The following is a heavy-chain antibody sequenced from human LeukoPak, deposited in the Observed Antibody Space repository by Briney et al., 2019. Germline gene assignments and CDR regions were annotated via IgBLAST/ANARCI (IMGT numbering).Heavy chain of an antibody. J-gene: IGHJ4*02. CDR3: ARVSYYDSSGNRGALDY. CDR1: GGSFSGYY. D-gene: IGHD3-22*01. Sequence: SETLSLTCAVYGGSFSGYYWSWIRQPPGKGLEWIGEINHSGSTNYNPSLKSRVTISVDTSKNQFSLKLSSVTAADTAVYYCARVSYYDSSGNRGALDYWGQGTLVTVSS. V-gene: IGHV4-34*01. CDR2: INHSGST.